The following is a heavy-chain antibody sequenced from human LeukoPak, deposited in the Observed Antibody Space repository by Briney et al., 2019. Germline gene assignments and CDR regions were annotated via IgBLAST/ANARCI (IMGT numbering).Heavy chain of an antibody. V-gene: IGHV4-59*12. J-gene: IGHJ4*02. Sequence: PSETLSLTCYVSNGSMTNYFWSWIRQPPGKGLEFLGFIWHNGSPSYNPSLKSRLTMSVDTSRTHFSMKLTAVTAADAAVYYCARRGRGPRVGFDYWGQGTLVTVSS. CDR3: ARRGRGPRVGFDY. CDR2: IWHNGSP. CDR1: NGSMTNYF. D-gene: IGHD3-16*01.